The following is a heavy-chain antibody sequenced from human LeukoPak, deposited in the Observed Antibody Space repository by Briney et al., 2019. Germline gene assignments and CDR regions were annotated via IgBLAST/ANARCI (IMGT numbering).Heavy chain of an antibody. D-gene: IGHD5-24*01. Sequence: GASVKVSCKASGYTFTSYDINWVRQATGQGLEWMGWMNPNSGNTGYVQKFQGRVTMTRNTSISTAYMELSSLRSEDTAVYYCARVLVRWLQFGTVETFDYWGQGTLVTVSS. J-gene: IGHJ4*02. V-gene: IGHV1-8*01. CDR2: MNPNSGNT. CDR1: GYTFTSYD. CDR3: ARVLVRWLQFGTVETFDY.